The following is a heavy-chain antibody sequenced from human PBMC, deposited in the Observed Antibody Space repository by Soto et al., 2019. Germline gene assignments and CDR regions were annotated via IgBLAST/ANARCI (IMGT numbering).Heavy chain of an antibody. CDR1: GFTFSSYA. CDR2: ISYDGSNK. D-gene: IGHD3-10*01. J-gene: IGHJ6*02. Sequence: GGSLRLSCAASGFTFSSYAMHWVRQAPGKGLEWVAVISYDGSNKYYADSVKGRFTISRDNSKNTLYLQMNSLRAEDTAVYYCARDQYYGSGSYYNLYGMDVWGQGTTVTVSS. V-gene: IGHV3-30-3*01. CDR3: ARDQYYGSGSYYNLYGMDV.